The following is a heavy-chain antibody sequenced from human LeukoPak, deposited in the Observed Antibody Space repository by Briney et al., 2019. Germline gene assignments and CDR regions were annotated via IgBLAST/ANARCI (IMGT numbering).Heavy chain of an antibody. D-gene: IGHD2-2*01. CDR2: VDSSGNT. V-gene: IGHV4-4*07. CDR3: ARHARESGLVPAAMFFDY. J-gene: IGHJ4*02. CDR1: VVSMNGYY. Sequence: RPSETLSLTCSVSVVSMNGYYWSWLRQSARNRLEWIGHVDSSGNTNYNPSLESRVTMSVDTSKNQFSLKLSSVTAADTAVYYCARHARESGLVPAAMFFDYWGQGTLVTVSS.